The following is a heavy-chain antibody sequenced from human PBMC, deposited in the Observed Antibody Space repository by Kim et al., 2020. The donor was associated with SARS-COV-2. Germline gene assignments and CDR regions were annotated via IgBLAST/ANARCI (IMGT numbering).Heavy chain of an antibody. Sequence: GGSLRLSCAASGFTFSASAMHWVRQASGKGLEWVGRIRSKPNNYATSYAASVTGRFTTSRDDSTNTVYLQMDSLKTDDTAVYFCSRHSGKHGDRGFDNWGQGTRVTVSS. CDR2: IRSKPNNYAT. CDR1: GFTFSASA. V-gene: IGHV3-73*01. J-gene: IGHJ4*02. CDR3: SRHSGKHGDRGFDN. D-gene: IGHD4-17*01.